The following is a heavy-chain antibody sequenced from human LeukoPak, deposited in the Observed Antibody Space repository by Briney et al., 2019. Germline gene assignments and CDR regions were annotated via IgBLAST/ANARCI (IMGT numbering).Heavy chain of an antibody. V-gene: IGHV1-2*02. CDR2: INLNSGGT. CDR1: GYIFTSYD. J-gene: IGHJ4*02. D-gene: IGHD3-10*01. Sequence: WASVKVSCKASGYIFTSYDINWMRQAPGQGLEWMGWINLNSGGTNYAQKFQGRVTMTRDTSISTAYMELSRLRSDDTAVYYCARESNSGSAVDYWGQGTLVTVSS. CDR3: ARESNSGSAVDY.